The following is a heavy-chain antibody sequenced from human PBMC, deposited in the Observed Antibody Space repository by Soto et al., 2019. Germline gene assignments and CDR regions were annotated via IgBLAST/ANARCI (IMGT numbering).Heavy chain of an antibody. D-gene: IGHD2-8*01. CDR3: ARAGDVYAMY. Sequence: TGGSLRLSCAASGFTFRRFWMSWVRQTPGRGLEWVANIKQDGSEEYYVDSVKGRFTISRDNAKNSLYLHMNSLRVEDTAVYYCARAGDVYAMYWGPGTLVTVSS. CDR2: IKQDGSEE. J-gene: IGHJ4*02. V-gene: IGHV3-7*03. CDR1: GFTFRRFW.